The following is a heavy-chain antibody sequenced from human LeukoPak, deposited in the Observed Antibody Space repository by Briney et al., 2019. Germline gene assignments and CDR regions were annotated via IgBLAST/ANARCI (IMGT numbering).Heavy chain of an antibody. Sequence: PGGSLRLSCAASGFTFSNYWMHWVCQAPGKGLVWVSHINTDGTSTNYADSVKGRFTISRDNAKNTLYLQMNSLRAEDTAVYYCARFGWVPPAHFDYWGQGTLVTVSS. D-gene: IGHD3-10*01. CDR3: ARFGWVPPAHFDY. CDR2: INTDGTST. V-gene: IGHV3-74*01. CDR1: GFTFSNYW. J-gene: IGHJ4*02.